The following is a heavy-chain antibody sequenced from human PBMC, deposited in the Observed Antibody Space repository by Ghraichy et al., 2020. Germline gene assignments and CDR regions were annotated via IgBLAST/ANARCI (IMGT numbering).Heavy chain of an antibody. D-gene: IGHD2-15*01. CDR2: IIPILGIA. J-gene: IGHJ6*02. CDR3: VSLDCSGSICYSAISPYYYYGMDV. Sequence: SVNVSCKASGGTFSSYTFSWVRQAPGQGLEWMGRIIPILGIANYAQKFQGRVTITADKSTSTAYMELSSLRSEDTAVYYCVSLDCSGSICYSAISPYYYYGMDVWGQGTTVTVSS. CDR1: GGTFSSYT. V-gene: IGHV1-69*02.